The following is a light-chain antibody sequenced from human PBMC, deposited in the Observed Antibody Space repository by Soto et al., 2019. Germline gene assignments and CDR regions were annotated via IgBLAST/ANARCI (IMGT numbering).Light chain of an antibody. J-gene: IGLJ1*01. CDR3: SSYTSNTTTDV. CDR1: SSDVGAYNY. CDR2: DVT. Sequence: QSVLTQPASVSGSPGQSIAISCTGTSSDVGAYNYVSWYQQHPGKVPKLVIYDVTNRPSGVSDRFSGSKSGNTASLTISGLQAEDEADYYCSSYTSNTTTDVFGTGTKVTVL. V-gene: IGLV2-14*01.